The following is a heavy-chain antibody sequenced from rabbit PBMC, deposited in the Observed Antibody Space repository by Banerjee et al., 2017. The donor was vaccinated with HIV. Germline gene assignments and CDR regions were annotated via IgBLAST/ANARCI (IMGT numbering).Heavy chain of an antibody. J-gene: IGHJ6*01. CDR2: IYTGSGHT. V-gene: IGHV1S40*01. D-gene: IGHD7-1*01. Sequence: QSLEESGGGLVQPEGSLTLTCKASGFSFSSGYDMCWVRQAPGKGLEWIGCIYTGSGHTYYASWAKGRFTISKTSSTTVTLQMTSLTAADTATYFCVRDVGYPGYWLDLWGPGTLVTVS. CDR3: VRDVGYPGYWLDL. CDR1: GFSFSSGYD.